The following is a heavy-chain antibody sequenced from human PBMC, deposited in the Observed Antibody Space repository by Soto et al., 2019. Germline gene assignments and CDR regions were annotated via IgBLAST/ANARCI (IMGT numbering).Heavy chain of an antibody. J-gene: IGHJ4*02. CDR3: ARRDSHGFFRYFDN. Sequence: QVQLVQSGAEVKRPGSSVKVSCKASGGTFSSYPISWVRQAPGQGLEWMGGTNGNLGTGNYAQKFRGRLTITTDISTTTAYMELSSLTSEETAVYYCARRDSHGFFRYFDNWGQGTLVTVSS. CDR1: GGTFSSYP. CDR2: TNGNLGTG. V-gene: IGHV1-69*06. D-gene: IGHD3-10*01.